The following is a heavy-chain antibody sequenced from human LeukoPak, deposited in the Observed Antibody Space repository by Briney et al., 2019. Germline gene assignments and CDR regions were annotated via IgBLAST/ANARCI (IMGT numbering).Heavy chain of an antibody. J-gene: IGHJ6*02. Sequence: GASVKVSCKASGYTFTSYGISWVRQAPGQGLEWMGWMNPNSGNTGYAQKFQGRVTMTRNTSISTAYMELSSLRSEDTAVYYCARGGVLRYFDWLLTIDYYGMDVWGQGTTVTVSS. D-gene: IGHD3-9*01. CDR3: ARGGVLRYFDWLLTIDYYGMDV. CDR2: MNPNSGNT. V-gene: IGHV1-8*02. CDR1: GYTFTSYG.